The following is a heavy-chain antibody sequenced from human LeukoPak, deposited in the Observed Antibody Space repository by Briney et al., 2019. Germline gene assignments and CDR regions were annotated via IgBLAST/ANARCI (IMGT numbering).Heavy chain of an antibody. J-gene: IGHJ4*02. CDR3: ARECSGTYCGED. CDR2: INPNSGGT. CDR1: GYTFTVYY. Sequence: ASVRVSCKASGYTFTVYYMHWVRQAPGQGLERMGWINPNSGGTKYAQNFEGRVTMTRDTSITTAYMELSSLRSDDMAIYYCARECSGTYCGEDWGQGTLVTVSS. D-gene: IGHD1-26*01. V-gene: IGHV1-2*02.